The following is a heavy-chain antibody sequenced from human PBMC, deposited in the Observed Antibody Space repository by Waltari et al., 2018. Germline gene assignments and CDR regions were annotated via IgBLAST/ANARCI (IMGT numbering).Heavy chain of an antibody. CDR2: IKQDGSEK. D-gene: IGHD3-10*01. CDR1: RFTFSNYW. V-gene: IGHV3-7*01. CDR3: ARDLPSGAPGFDY. J-gene: IGHJ4*02. Sequence: EVQLVESGGGLVQPGGSLRLSCAASRFTFSNYWMSWVRQAPGRGLEWVANIKQDGSEKLYVDSVKGRFTISRDNAKNSLYLQMNSLRAEDTAVYYCARDLPSGAPGFDYWGQGTLVTVSS.